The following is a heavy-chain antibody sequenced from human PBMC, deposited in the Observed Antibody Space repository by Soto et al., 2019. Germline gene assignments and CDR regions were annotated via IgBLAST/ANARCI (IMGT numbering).Heavy chain of an antibody. CDR3: ARDGIAVAGAGGADP. D-gene: IGHD6-13*01. Sequence: SETLSLTCTVSGGSVSSASYYWSWIRHPPGKGLEWIGYIYYIGSTNYNPSLKSRVTISVDTSKNQFSLKLSSVTAVDTAVYYFARDGIAVAGAGGADPWGQGTLVTVSS. J-gene: IGHJ5*02. CDR2: IYYIGST. CDR1: GGSVSSASYY. V-gene: IGHV4-61*01.